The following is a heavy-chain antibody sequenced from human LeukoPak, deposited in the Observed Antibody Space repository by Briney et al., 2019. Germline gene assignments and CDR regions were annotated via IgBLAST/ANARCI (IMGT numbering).Heavy chain of an antibody. J-gene: IGHJ4*02. CDR3: ARKYYDFSFFDY. V-gene: IGHV4-30-2*01. CDR1: GGSISSGGYS. D-gene: IGHD3-3*01. Sequence: PSRTLSLTCAVSGGSISSGGYSWSWIRQPPGKGLEWIGYIYHSGSTYYNPSLKSRVTISVDRSKNQFSLKLSSVTAADTAVYYCARKYYDFSFFDYWGQGTLVTVSS. CDR2: IYHSGST.